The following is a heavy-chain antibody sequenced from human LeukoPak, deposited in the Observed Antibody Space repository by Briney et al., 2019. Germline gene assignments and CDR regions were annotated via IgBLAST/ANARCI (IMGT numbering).Heavy chain of an antibody. Sequence: ASVKVSCKASGYTFTSYGISWVRQAPGQGLEWMGWISAYNGNTNYAQKLQGRVTMTTDTSTSTAYMELRSLRSDDTAVYYCAKDIVVVPAAIGSDAFDIWGQGTMVTVSS. J-gene: IGHJ3*02. CDR1: GYTFTSYG. CDR2: ISAYNGNT. CDR3: AKDIVVVPAAIGSDAFDI. V-gene: IGHV1-18*01. D-gene: IGHD2-2*01.